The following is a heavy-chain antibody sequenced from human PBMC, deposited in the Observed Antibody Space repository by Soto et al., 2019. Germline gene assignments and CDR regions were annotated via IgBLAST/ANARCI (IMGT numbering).Heavy chain of an antibody. V-gene: IGHV3-23*01. CDR1: GFTFSNYA. D-gene: IGHD6-13*01. CDR2: ISGSDGST. CDR3: AKKGSIAPPGMCPNGFDP. Sequence: GGSLRLSCAASGFTFSNYAMSWVRQAPGKGLEWVSLISGSDGSTYYADSVKGRFTISRDNSKDTLYLQMNSLSADDTAIYYCAKKGSIAPPGMCPNGFDPWGQGTLVTVSS. J-gene: IGHJ5*02.